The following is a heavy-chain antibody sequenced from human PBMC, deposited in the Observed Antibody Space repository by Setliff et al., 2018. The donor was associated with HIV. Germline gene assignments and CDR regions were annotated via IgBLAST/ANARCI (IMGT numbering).Heavy chain of an antibody. CDR2: ISKDGSNK. V-gene: IGHV3-30*18. J-gene: IGHJ4*02. D-gene: IGHD6-13*01. CDR1: GFTFSSYG. Sequence: GGSLRLSCAASGFTFSSYGMHWVRQAPGKGLEWVAVISKDGSNKYYADSVKGRFTISRDNSKNTLYLQMNSLRAEDTAVYYCAKNLYRSGWSPLDYWGQGTLVTVSS. CDR3: AKNLYRSGWSPLDY.